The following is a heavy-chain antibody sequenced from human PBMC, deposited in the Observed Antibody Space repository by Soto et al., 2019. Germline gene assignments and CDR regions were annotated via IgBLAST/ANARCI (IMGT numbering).Heavy chain of an antibody. CDR3: ARGLIVLVPAANYYYGMDV. Sequence: ASVKVSCKASGYTFTSYDINWVRQATGQGLEWMGWMNPNSGNTGYAQKFQGRVTMTRNTPISTAYMELSSLRSEDTAVYYCARGLIVLVPAANYYYGMDVWGQGTTVTVSS. CDR1: GYTFTSYD. J-gene: IGHJ6*02. CDR2: MNPNSGNT. D-gene: IGHD2-2*01. V-gene: IGHV1-8*01.